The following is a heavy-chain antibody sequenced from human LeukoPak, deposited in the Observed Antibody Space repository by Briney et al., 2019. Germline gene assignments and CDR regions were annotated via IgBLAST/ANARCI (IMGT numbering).Heavy chain of an antibody. Sequence: AGGSLRLSCAASGFTFSSYAMSWVRQAPGKGLEWVSAISGSGGSTYYADSVKGRFTISRDNSKNTLYLQMNSLRAEDTAVYYWAKHRKWGPKRIAAGGTATNWFDPWGQGTLVTVSS. CDR1: GFTFSSYA. J-gene: IGHJ5*02. CDR2: ISGSGGST. D-gene: IGHD6-13*01. CDR3: AKHRKWGPKRIAAGGTATNWFDP. V-gene: IGHV3-23*01.